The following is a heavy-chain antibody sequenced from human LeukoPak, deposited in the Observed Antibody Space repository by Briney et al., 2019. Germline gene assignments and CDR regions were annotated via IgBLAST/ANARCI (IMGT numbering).Heavy chain of an antibody. D-gene: IGHD2-15*01. V-gene: IGHV4-4*07. Sequence: SETLSLTCTVSGGSISSYYWSWIRRPAGKGLDWIGRIYTSESTNYSPSLKSRVTMSVDTSKNQFSLKLSSVTAADTAVYYCARERGASTDRAFDIWGQGTMVTVSS. CDR3: ARERGASTDRAFDI. CDR2: IYTSEST. CDR1: GGSISSYY. J-gene: IGHJ3*02.